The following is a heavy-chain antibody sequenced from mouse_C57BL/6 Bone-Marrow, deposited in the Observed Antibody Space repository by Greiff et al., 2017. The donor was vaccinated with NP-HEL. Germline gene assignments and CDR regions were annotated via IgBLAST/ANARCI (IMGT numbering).Heavy chain of an antibody. CDR2: IDPENGDT. CDR3: TRGGSRRKWLAD. CDR1: GFNIKDDY. V-gene: IGHV14-4*01. D-gene: IGHD1-1*01. Sequence: EVQLQQSGAELVRPGASVKLSCTASGFNIKDDYMHWVKQRPEQGLEWIGWIDPENGDTEYASKFQGKATITADTSSNTAYMQLSSLTSEDTAVYYGTRGGSRRKWLADWGKGTGVTGAA. J-gene: IGHJ3*01.